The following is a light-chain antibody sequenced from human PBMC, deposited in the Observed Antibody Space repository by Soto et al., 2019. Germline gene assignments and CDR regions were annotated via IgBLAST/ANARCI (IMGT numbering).Light chain of an antibody. V-gene: IGLV1-40*01. J-gene: IGLJ7*01. CDR1: SSNIGAGYE. CDR2: GNT. Sequence: QSVLTQPPSVSGAPGQRVTISCTGSSSNIGAGYEVHWYQHLPGKAPKLLIYGNTNRPSGVPDRFSGSKSGTSASLAITGLQAEDAADYYCQSYDSSLSASYVFGGGTQLTVL. CDR3: QSYDSSLSASYV.